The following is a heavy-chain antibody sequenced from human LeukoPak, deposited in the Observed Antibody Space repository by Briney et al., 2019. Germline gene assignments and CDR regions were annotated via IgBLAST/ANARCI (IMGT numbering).Heavy chain of an antibody. CDR2: IWFDGSVK. V-gene: IGHV3-33*08. D-gene: IGHD6-13*01. CDR3: AREARYSSYYYYYYMDV. CDR1: GFTFNTHG. Sequence: GGSLRLSCAASGFTFNTHGMHWVRQAPGKGLEWVAAIWFDGSVKHYSDAVKGRFTISRDNSLNTLYLQMSSLRAEDTAVYYCAREARYSSYYYYYYMDVWGKGTTVTVSS. J-gene: IGHJ6*03.